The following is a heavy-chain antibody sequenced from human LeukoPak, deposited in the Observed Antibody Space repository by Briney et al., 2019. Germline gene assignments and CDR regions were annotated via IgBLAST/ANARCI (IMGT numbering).Heavy chain of an antibody. V-gene: IGHV4-61*02. CDR2: IYTSGST. CDR1: GGSITSGSYY. J-gene: IGHJ6*02. D-gene: IGHD1-26*01. Sequence: SQTLSLTCTVSGGSITSGSYYWNWIRQPAGKGLEWIGRIYTSGSTNYNPSLKSRVTISVDTSKNQFSLKLSSVTAADTAVYYCARVLSGSYPPYYYYGMDVWGQGTTVTVSS. CDR3: ARVLSGSYPPYYYYGMDV.